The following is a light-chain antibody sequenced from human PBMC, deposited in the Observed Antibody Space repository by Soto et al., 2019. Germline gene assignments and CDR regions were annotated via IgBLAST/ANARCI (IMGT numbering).Light chain of an antibody. V-gene: IGLV2-11*01. J-gene: IGLJ2*01. Sequence: QSALTQPRSVSESPGQSVTISCTGTSSDVGAYDYVSWYQQHPGKVPKLMIYDVNKRPSGVPHRFSGSKSGKTAFLTISGLQAEDEADYYCLSFAGSYEVFGGGTKLTGL. CDR1: SSDVGAYDY. CDR2: DVN. CDR3: LSFAGSYEV.